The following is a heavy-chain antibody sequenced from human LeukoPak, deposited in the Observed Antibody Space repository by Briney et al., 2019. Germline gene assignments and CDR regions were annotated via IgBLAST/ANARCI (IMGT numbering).Heavy chain of an antibody. V-gene: IGHV4-59*08. Sequence: SETLSLTCTVSGGSISGYYWSWIRQPPGKGLEWIAYIHYSGRTKYNPSLKSRTTMSVDTSKNQFSLRLSSVTAADTAVYYCARHLSSGMDVWAQGTTVTVSS. J-gene: IGHJ6*02. CDR1: GGSISGYY. CDR2: IHYSGRT. CDR3: ARHLSSGMDV. D-gene: IGHD2/OR15-2a*01.